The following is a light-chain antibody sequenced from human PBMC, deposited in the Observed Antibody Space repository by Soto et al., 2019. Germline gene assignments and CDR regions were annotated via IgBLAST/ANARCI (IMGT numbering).Light chain of an antibody. CDR2: DAS. V-gene: IGKV3-11*01. CDR1: QSVSSY. Sequence: EIVLTQSPATLSLSPGERATLSCRASQSVSSYLAWYQQKPGQAPRLLIYDASNRATGIPARFSGSGSGTVFTLTIRRLEPEDFAVYYCQQRSNWLLTFGGGSKVEIK. CDR3: QQRSNWLLT. J-gene: IGKJ4*01.